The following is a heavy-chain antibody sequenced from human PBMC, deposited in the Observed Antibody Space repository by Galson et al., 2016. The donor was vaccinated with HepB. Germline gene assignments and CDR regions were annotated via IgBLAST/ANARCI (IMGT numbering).Heavy chain of an antibody. CDR3: ARGGLAAAGPPIDY. V-gene: IGHV6-1*01. J-gene: IGHJ4*02. Sequence: CAISGDSVSSNSAAWNWIRQSPSRGLEWLGRTYYRSKWYNDYAVSVKSRITINPDTSKNQFSLQLTSGTPEDTAVYYCARGGLAAAGPPIDYWGQGTLVTVSS. CDR2: TYYRSKWYN. D-gene: IGHD6-13*01. CDR1: GDSVSSNSAA.